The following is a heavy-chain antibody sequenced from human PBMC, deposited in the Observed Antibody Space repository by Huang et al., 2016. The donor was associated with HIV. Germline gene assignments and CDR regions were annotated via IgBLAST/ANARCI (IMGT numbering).Heavy chain of an antibody. J-gene: IGHJ6*03. CDR1: GGSIRSSDYH. CDR2: IYYKGST. V-gene: IGHV4-39*01. CDR3: ARHREGPVAYYSGWGSHLNYMDV. Sequence: QLLLQESGPGLVKPSEALALTCAVSGGSIRSSDYHWGWIRQPPGKGLEWIGSIYYKGSTHYSPSLKRRVTIAVDTSKNLVCLNRTSMTAAEAAVYYCARHREGPVAYYSGWGSHLNYMDVWGRGRTVVVSS. D-gene: IGHD3-10*01.